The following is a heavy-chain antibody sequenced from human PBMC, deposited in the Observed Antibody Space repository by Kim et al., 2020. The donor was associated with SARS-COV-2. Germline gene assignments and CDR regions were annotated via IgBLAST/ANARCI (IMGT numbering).Heavy chain of an antibody. V-gene: IGHV3-21*01. CDR3: ARWGVTLNYDFWSGYYPNPFDY. CDR1: GFTFSSYS. CDR2: ISSSSSYI. Sequence: GGSLRLSCAASGFTFSSYSMNWVRQAPGKGLEWDSSISSSSSYIYYADSVKGRFTISRDNAKNSLYLQMNSLRAEDTAVYYCARWGVTLNYDFWSGYYPNPFDYWGQGTLVTVSS. D-gene: IGHD3-3*01. J-gene: IGHJ4*02.